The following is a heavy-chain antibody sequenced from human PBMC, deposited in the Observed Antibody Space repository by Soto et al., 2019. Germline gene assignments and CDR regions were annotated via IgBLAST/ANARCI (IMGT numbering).Heavy chain of an antibody. CDR3: ARHGNYDFWSGLGNNWFDP. V-gene: IGHV4-39*01. Sequence: LSLTGTVSGGSISSSSYYWGWIRQPPGKGLEWIGSIYYSGSTYYNPSLKSRVTISVDTSKNQFSLKLSSVTAADTAVYYCARHGNYDFWSGLGNNWFDPWGQGTLVT. CDR2: IYYSGST. J-gene: IGHJ5*02. D-gene: IGHD3-3*01. CDR1: GGSISSSSYY.